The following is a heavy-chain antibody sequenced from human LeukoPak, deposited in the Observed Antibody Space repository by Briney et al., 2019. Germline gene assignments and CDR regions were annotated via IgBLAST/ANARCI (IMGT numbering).Heavy chain of an antibody. Sequence: GGSLRLSCAASGFTFSTYTMYWVRHPPGKRLEWVSIIGNNGGGIHYADSVRGRFTISRDNSKNALYPQMNSLRVEDTAVYYCAIDPNWGTHSWGQGVLVTVSS. V-gene: IGHV3-23*01. D-gene: IGHD7-27*01. J-gene: IGHJ4*02. CDR1: GFTFSTYT. CDR2: IGNNGGGI. CDR3: AIDPNWGTHS.